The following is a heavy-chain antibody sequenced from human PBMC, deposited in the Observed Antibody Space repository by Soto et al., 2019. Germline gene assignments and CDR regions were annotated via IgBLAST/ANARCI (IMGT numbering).Heavy chain of an antibody. CDR3: AKDLSGSYYEDAFDI. D-gene: IGHD1-26*01. CDR1: GFTFSSYA. J-gene: IGHJ3*02. CDR2: ISGSGGST. Sequence: GGSLRLSCAASGFTFSSYAMSWVRQAPGKGLEWVSAISGSGGSTYYADSVKGRFTISRDNSKNTLYLQMNSLRAEDTAVHYCAKDLSGSYYEDAFDIWGQGTMVTVSS. V-gene: IGHV3-23*01.